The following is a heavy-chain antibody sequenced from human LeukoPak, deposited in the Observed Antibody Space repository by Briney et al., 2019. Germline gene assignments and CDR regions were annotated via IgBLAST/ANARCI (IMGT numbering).Heavy chain of an antibody. CDR2: IGTYNGNT. V-gene: IGHV1-18*01. Sequence: GASVKVSCKALGYTFNRYGVNWVRQAPGQGLEWMGWIGTYNGNTNLAQKFKGRVTMTTDTATSTAYMELKSLRLDDTAVYYCAKDRVGAPPGDWEYLGASNCFDIWGQGTMVSVSS. D-gene: IGHD3-16*01. CDR1: GYTFNRYG. J-gene: IGHJ3*02. CDR3: AKDRVGAPPGDWEYLGASNCFDI.